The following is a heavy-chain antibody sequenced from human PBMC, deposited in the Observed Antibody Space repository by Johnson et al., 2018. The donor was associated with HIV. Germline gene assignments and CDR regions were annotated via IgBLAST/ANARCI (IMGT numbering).Heavy chain of an antibody. Sequence: VQLVESGGGVVQPGRSLRLSCAASGFAFSSYGMHWVRQAPGKGLEWVSGINWNGGSTGYADSVKGRFTISRDNAKNSLYLQMNSLRADDTAVYYCARDTAEVIIIHVAFALWGQGTMVAVSS. J-gene: IGHJ3*01. V-gene: IGHV3-20*04. CDR1: GFAFSSYG. CDR2: INWNGGST. D-gene: IGHD3-3*01. CDR3: ARDTAEVIIIHVAFAL.